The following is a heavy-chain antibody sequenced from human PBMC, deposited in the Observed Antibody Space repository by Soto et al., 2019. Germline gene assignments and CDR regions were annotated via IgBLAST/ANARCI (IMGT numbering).Heavy chain of an antibody. V-gene: IGHV3-48*03. CDR2: ISSSGSTI. D-gene: IGHD2-21*02. Sequence: VGSLRLSCAASGFTFSSYEMNWVRQAPGKGLEWVSYISSSGSTIYYADSVKGRFTISRDNAKNSLYLQMNSLRAEDTAVYYCASPTYCGGDCHDAFDIWGQGTMLTVSS. J-gene: IGHJ3*02. CDR3: ASPTYCGGDCHDAFDI. CDR1: GFTFSSYE.